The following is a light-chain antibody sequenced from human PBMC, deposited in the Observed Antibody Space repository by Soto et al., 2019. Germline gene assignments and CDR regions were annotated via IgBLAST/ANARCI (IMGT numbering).Light chain of an antibody. CDR2: EVN. V-gene: IGLV2-14*01. CDR3: SSFTTTRTYV. Sequence: QSALTQPASVSGSPGQSITISCTGTSSDVGGYNLVSWYQHHPGKAPKLMIYEVNNRPSGVSNRFSGSKSGNTASLTISGLQAEDEADYYCSSFTTTRTYVFGTGTKVTVL. CDR1: SSDVGGYNL. J-gene: IGLJ1*01.